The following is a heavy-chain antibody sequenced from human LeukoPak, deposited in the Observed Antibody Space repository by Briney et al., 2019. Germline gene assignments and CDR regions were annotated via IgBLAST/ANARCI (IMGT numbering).Heavy chain of an antibody. CDR3: ARGTIFGVVIDAFDI. CDR1: GGSISSYY. V-gene: IGHV4-59*12. Sequence: SETLSLTCTVSGGSISSYYWSWIRQPPGKGLEWIAYISDIGSINYNSSLKSRVTISVDTSKNQFSLKLSSVTAADTAVYYCARGTIFGVVIDAFDIWGQGTMVTVSS. D-gene: IGHD3-3*01. CDR2: ISDIGSI. J-gene: IGHJ3*02.